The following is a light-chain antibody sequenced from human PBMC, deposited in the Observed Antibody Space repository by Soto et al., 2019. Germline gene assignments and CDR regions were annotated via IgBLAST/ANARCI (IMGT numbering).Light chain of an antibody. CDR1: QSVSSTS. V-gene: IGKV3-20*01. J-gene: IGKJ1*01. CDR3: QHYGTSPSWT. Sequence: EIVLTQSPGTLSLSPGERATLSCRASQSVSSTSLAWYQQKPGQAPRLLMYGVSKRATGIPDRFSGSGSGTHFTLTISRLEPEDFAVFYCQHYGTSPSWTFGQGTKVETK. CDR2: GVS.